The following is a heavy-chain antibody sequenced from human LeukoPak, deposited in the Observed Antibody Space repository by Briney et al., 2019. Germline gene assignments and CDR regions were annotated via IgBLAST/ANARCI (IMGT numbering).Heavy chain of an antibody. CDR2: IDPSDSHT. CDR3: ARLDSWFDP. V-gene: IGHV5-10-1*01. CDR1: GYTFTNYW. J-gene: IGHJ5*02. Sequence: GESLKISCQGSGYTFTNYWITWVRQMPGKGLEWMGRIDPSDSHTTYSPSFQGHVTISADKSISTAYLQWSSRKASDTAMYYCARLDSWFDPWGQGTLVTVSS. D-gene: IGHD3-22*01.